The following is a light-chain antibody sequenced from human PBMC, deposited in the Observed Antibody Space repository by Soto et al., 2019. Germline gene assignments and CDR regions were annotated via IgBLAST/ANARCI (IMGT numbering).Light chain of an antibody. CDR1: QTISTY. CDR2: AAS. V-gene: IGKV1-39*01. J-gene: IGKJ2*01. CDR3: QQSHSIPYI. Sequence: DIQMTQSPSSLSASVGDRVTITCRASQTISTYLNWYQQKPGKAPKLLIYAASSLQSGVPSRVSGSGSGTDFTLTISSLQPEDFATYFCQQSHSIPYIFGQGTKLQLK.